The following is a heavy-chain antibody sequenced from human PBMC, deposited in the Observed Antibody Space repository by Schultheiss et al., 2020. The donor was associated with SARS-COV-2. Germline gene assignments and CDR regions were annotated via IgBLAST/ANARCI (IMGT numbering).Heavy chain of an antibody. CDR1: GFTFSSYG. CDR2: ISGSGGST. V-gene: IGHV3-23*01. J-gene: IGHJ6*02. Sequence: GGSLRLSCAASGFTFSSYGMHWVRQAPGKGLEWVSSISGSGGSTHYADSVKGRFTISRDNSKNTLYLQMNSLRLEDTAVYYCAKIFVVVVAANGMDVWGQGTTVTVSS. D-gene: IGHD2-15*01. CDR3: AKIFVVVVAANGMDV.